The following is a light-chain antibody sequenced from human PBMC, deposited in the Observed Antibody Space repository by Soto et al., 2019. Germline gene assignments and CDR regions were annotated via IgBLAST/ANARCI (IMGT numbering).Light chain of an antibody. Sequence: EIVLTQSPSTLSCSPGERSTLSGRASQSVSSYLAWYQQKPGQAPRLLIYDASNRATGIPARFSGSGSGTDFTLTISSLEPEDFAVYYCQQRSNWPRFTFGPGTKVDIK. CDR3: QQRSNWPRFT. V-gene: IGKV3-11*01. CDR1: QSVSSY. CDR2: DAS. J-gene: IGKJ3*01.